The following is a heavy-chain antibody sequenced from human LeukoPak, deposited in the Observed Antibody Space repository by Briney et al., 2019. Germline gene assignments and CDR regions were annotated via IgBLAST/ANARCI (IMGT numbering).Heavy chain of an antibody. CDR3: ATKYSAGWLFDY. CDR1: GFTFSSYT. D-gene: IGHD5-12*01. Sequence: GGSLRLSCAASGFTFSSYTMNWVRQAPGKGLEWVSSIDNDGSYIYYADSVKGRFTLSRDNAENSVHLQMISLRAKDTAVYYCATKYSAGWLFDYWGQGTLVTVSS. V-gene: IGHV3-21*01. CDR2: IDNDGSYI. J-gene: IGHJ4*02.